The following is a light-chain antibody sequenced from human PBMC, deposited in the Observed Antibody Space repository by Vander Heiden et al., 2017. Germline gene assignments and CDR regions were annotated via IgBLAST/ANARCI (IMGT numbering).Light chain of an antibody. V-gene: IGKV3-20*01. CDR3: QQYGSSPWT. J-gene: IGKJ1*01. Sequence: ELVLTQSPGTLSLSPGERATLSCRASQSVSSNYLAWYQQKPGQAPRLFIYGASSRATGIPDRFSGSGSGTDFTLTISRLEPEDFAVYYCQQYGSSPWTFGQGTKVEIK. CDR2: GAS. CDR1: QSVSSNY.